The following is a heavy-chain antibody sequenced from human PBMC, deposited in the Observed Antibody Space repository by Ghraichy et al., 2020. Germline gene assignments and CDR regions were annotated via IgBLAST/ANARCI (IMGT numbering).Heavy chain of an antibody. CDR2: IDPTGST. CDR3: ARDNIALVTVSAASLFDS. V-gene: IGHV4-34*01. J-gene: IGHJ4*02. CDR1: GGSFSGYF. Sequence: ESLNISCAVYGGSFSGYFWSWIRQPPGKGLEWIGDIDPTGSTNYNPSLRSRVSISLDRSKNQLSLKVTSVTAADTAVYFCARDNIALVTVSAASLFDSWGQGTLVTVSS. D-gene: IGHD2-2*01.